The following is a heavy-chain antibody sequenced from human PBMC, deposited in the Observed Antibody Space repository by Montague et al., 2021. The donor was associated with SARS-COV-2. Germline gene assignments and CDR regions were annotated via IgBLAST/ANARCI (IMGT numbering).Heavy chain of an antibody. CDR1: GDSVSSNIAT. J-gene: IGHJ3*02. V-gene: IGHV6-1*01. D-gene: IGHD3-22*01. CDR3: ARHGRFSVIVNTPRGAFDI. CDR2: TYYRSKWYN. Sequence: CAISGDSVSSNIATWNWIRQSPSRGLEWLGRTYYRSKWYNDYAESVKSRITIDPDTSKHQFSLHLNSVTAADTAVYYCARHGRFSVIVNTPRGAFDIWGQGTMVTVSS.